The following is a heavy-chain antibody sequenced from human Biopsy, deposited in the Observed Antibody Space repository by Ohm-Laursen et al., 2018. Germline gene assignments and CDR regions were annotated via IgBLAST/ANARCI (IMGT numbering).Heavy chain of an antibody. CDR1: GFTYTNYA. D-gene: IGHD1-1*01. CDR2: ITTSGETT. V-gene: IGHV3-23*01. J-gene: IGHJ3*02. CDR3: AKFTGYTFPWDAFDM. Sequence: SLRLSCTASGFTYTNYAMSWVRQAPGKGLEWVSAITTSGETTYYTDPAKGRFTISRDNSKNTLYLQMTSLGADDTAIYYCAKFTGYTFPWDAFDMWGQGTMVTVSS.